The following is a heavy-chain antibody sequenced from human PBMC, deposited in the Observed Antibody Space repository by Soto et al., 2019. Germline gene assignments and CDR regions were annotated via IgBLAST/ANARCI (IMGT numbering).Heavy chain of an antibody. CDR2: ISSDGSVK. Sequence: QVQLVESGGGVVQPGRSLRLSCAASGFTFSNFGMHWVRQAPGKGLEWVAVISSDGSVKYYSDSVKGRFTISRDNSKNTLFLQMNSLRFEDTAVYDCAKGSEVARQELNYWGQGTLVSVAS. CDR3: AKGSEVARQELNY. V-gene: IGHV3-30*18. J-gene: IGHJ4*02. CDR1: GFTFSNFG. D-gene: IGHD2-15*01.